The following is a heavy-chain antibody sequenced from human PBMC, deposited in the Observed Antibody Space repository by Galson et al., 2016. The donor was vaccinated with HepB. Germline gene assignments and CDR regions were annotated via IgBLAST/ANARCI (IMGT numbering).Heavy chain of an antibody. CDR1: GGSISSGDYY. Sequence: ETLSLTCTVSGGSISSGDYYWSWIRQPPGKGLEWIGYIYYTGSINYNPSLTSRVTISVDASRNHFSLKMTSVTAADTAVYYCARVPEWRDAFDIWGQGTIVTVSS. J-gene: IGHJ3*02. V-gene: IGHV4-61*03. CDR3: ARVPEWRDAFDI. CDR2: IYYTGSI. D-gene: IGHD3-3*01.